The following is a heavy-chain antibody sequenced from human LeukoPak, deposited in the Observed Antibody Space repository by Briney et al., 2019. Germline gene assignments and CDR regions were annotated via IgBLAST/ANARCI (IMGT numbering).Heavy chain of an antibody. Sequence: TGGSLRLSCATSGFTFMNYAMSWVRQAPGKGLEWVSGISGSGGSTYYADSLKGRFTISRDNSKDTLYVQMNSLRAEDTAVYYCAREPERSSGWYSDAFDIWGQGTMVTVSS. J-gene: IGHJ3*02. CDR2: ISGSGGST. V-gene: IGHV3-23*01. CDR1: GFTFMNYA. D-gene: IGHD6-19*01. CDR3: AREPERSSGWYSDAFDI.